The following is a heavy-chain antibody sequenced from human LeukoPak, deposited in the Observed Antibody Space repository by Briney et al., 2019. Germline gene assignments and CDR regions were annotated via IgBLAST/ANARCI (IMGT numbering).Heavy chain of an antibody. CDR1: GGTFSSYA. J-gene: IGHJ4*02. Sequence: ASVKVSCKASGGTFSSYAISWVRQAPGQGLEWMGRIIPIFGTANYAQKFQGRVTITTDESTSTAYMELSSLRSEDTAVYYCARDRYCTNGVCYQHYWGQGTLVTVSS. CDR2: IIPIFGTA. D-gene: IGHD2-8*01. CDR3: ARDRYCTNGVCYQHY. V-gene: IGHV1-69*05.